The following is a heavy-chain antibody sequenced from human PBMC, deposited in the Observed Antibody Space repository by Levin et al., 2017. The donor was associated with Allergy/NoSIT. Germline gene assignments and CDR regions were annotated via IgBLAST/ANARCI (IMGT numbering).Heavy chain of an antibody. CDR3: ARHKFTYYYDSSGYYFDL. D-gene: IGHD3-22*01. Sequence: SQTLSLTCTVSGGSISSRSHYWGWVRQPPGKGLEWLGSIFHSGSTYNNPSLKSRVTISVDTSKNQFSLNLSSVTAAATAVYYCARHKFTYYYDSSGYYFDLWGRGTLVTVSS. J-gene: IGHJ2*01. CDR2: IFHSGST. V-gene: IGHV4-39*01. CDR1: GGSISSRSHY.